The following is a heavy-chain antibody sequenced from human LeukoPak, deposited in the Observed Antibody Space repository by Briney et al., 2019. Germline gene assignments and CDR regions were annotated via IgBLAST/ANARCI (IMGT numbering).Heavy chain of an antibody. V-gene: IGHV1-18*01. Sequence: ASVKVSCKASGYTFTSYGISWVRQAPGQGLEWMGWISAYNGNTNYAQKLQGRVTMTTDTSTSTAYMELRSLRSDDTAVYYCARDDAYGDYNPGLDPWGQGTLVTVSS. CDR1: GYTFTSYG. D-gene: IGHD4-17*01. J-gene: IGHJ5*02. CDR3: ARDDAYGDYNPGLDP. CDR2: ISAYNGNT.